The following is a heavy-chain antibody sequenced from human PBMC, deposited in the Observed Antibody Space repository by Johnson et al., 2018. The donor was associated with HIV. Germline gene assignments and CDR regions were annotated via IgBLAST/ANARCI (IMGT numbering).Heavy chain of an antibody. CDR3: ARDSLGYSSSWYKGGAFDI. CDR1: GFTFSSYW. D-gene: IGHD6-13*01. CDR2: IYSGGST. J-gene: IGHJ3*02. Sequence: EVQLVESGGGLVQPGGSLRLSCAASGFTFSSYWMSWVRQAPGKGLEWVSVIYSGGSTYYADSVKGRFTISRDNSKNTLYLQMNSLRAEDTAVYYCARDSLGYSSSWYKGGAFDIWGQGTMVTVSS. V-gene: IGHV3-66*01.